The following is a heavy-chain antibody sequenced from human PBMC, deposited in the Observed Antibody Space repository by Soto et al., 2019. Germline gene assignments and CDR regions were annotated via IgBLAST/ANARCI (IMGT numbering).Heavy chain of an antibody. CDR3: ARVESRPDITAYRAFDS. J-gene: IGHJ4*02. Sequence: EVQLVESGGGLVQPGGSLRLSCAASGFMFSNYWMNWVRQAPGRGLEWVANIKQDGSDKNYVDSVKGRFIISRDNATNSLYLQMNSLRAEDTAVYYCARVESRPDITAYRAFDSWGQGTLVTVSS. V-gene: IGHV3-7*02. CDR2: IKQDGSDK. CDR1: GFMFSNYW. D-gene: IGHD3-22*01.